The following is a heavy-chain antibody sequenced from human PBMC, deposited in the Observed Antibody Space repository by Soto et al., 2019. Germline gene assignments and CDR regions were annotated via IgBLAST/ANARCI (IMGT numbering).Heavy chain of an antibody. J-gene: IGHJ4*02. CDR3: ARNGIVGAKSNFDY. V-gene: IGHV1-69*13. D-gene: IGHD1-26*01. Sequence: SVKVSCKASGGTFSSYAISWVRQAPGQGLEWMGGIIPIFGTANYAQKFQGRVAITADESTSTAYMELSSLRSEDTAVYYCARNGIVGAKSNFDYWGQGTLVTVSS. CDR2: IIPIFGTA. CDR1: GGTFSSYA.